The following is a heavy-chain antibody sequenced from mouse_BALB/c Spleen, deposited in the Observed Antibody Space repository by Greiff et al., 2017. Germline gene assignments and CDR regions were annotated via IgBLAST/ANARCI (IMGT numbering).Heavy chain of an antibody. CDR2: ISDGGSYT. CDR3: ARGGYSNDAIEN. CDR1: GFTFSDYY. D-gene: IGHD2-5*01. Sequence: EVKLVESGGGLVKPGGSLKLSCAASGFTFSDYYMYWVRQTPDKRLEWVATISDGGSYTYYPDSVKGRFTISRDNAKNNLYLQMSSLKSEDTAMYYCARGGYSNDAIENWGEGTSVTVSS. J-gene: IGHJ4*01. V-gene: IGHV5-4*02.